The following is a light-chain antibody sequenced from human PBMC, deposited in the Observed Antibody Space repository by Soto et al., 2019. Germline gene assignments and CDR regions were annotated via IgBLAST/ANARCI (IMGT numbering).Light chain of an antibody. CDR2: GAS. V-gene: IGKV3-15*01. CDR1: QSVSSN. J-gene: IGKJ2*01. CDR3: QQYNNWPPYT. Sequence: EIVMPQSPATLSVSQGERATLSCRPIQSVSSNLAWYQQKPGQAPRLLIYGASTRATGIPARFSGSGSGTEFTLTISSLQSEDFAVYYCQQYNNWPPYTFGQGTKLEIK.